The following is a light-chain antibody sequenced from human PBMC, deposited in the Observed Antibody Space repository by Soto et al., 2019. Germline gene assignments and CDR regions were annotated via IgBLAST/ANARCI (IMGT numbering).Light chain of an antibody. Sequence: IQLTQSPSSLSASVGDRVTITCRASQDISGYVAWYQQRPGRAPQLLIYAASALQTGVPSRFSGSGSGTDFTLTITSLQPEDFGTSYCQHPKWAFGQGTTVEI. CDR3: QHPKWA. J-gene: IGKJ1*01. CDR2: AAS. V-gene: IGKV1-9*01. CDR1: QDISGY.